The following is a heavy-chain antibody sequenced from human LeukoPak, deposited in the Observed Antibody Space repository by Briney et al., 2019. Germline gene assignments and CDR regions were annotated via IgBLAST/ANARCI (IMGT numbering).Heavy chain of an antibody. CDR2: IYSGGST. Sequence: GGSLRLSCAASGFTVSSNYMSWVRQAPGKGLEWVSVIYSGGSTYYADSVKGRFTISRDNSENTLYLQMNSLRAEDTAVYCCARDQRSSGSRFDPWGQGTLVTVSS. CDR1: GFTVSSNY. J-gene: IGHJ5*02. CDR3: ARDQRSSGSRFDP. V-gene: IGHV3-66*01. D-gene: IGHD6-19*01.